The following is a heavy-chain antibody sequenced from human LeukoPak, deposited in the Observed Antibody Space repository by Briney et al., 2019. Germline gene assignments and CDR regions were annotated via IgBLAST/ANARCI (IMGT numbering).Heavy chain of an antibody. D-gene: IGHD6-13*01. Sequence: GGSLRLSCAASGFTFSSYAMSWVRQAPGKGLEWVSTISGTGGSTYYADSVKGRFTISRDNSKNTLYLQVNSLRAEDTAVYYCAKSSPQLVLGDFDYWGQGTLVTVSS. CDR2: ISGTGGST. CDR3: AKSSPQLVLGDFDY. J-gene: IGHJ4*02. CDR1: GFTFSSYA. V-gene: IGHV3-23*01.